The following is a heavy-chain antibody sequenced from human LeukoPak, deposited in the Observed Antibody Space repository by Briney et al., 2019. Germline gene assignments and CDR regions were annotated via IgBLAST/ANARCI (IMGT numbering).Heavy chain of an antibody. CDR1: GYTFTTYD. CDR3: ARKIGAFGV. D-gene: IGHD3-3*01. CDR2: MNPNNGNT. Sequence: ASVKVSCKASGYTFTTYDINWVRQATGQGLEWMGWMNPNNGNTGYAQKFQGRVTMTRDTSISTAYMELSSLTPEDTAVYYCARKIGAFGVWGQGTTVTVSS. V-gene: IGHV1-8*01. J-gene: IGHJ6*02.